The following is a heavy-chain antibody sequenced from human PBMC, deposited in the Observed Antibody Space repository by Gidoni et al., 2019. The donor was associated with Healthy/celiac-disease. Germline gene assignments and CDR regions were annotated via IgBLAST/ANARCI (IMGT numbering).Heavy chain of an antibody. V-gene: IGHV3-48*02. CDR2: ISSSSSTI. CDR3: VRECYGDTDAFDI. CDR1: GFTFSSYS. D-gene: IGHD4-17*01. J-gene: IGHJ3*02. Sequence: EVQLLESGGGLVQPGGSLRLSCAASGFTFSSYSMNWVRQAPGKGLEWVSYISSSSSTIYYADAVKGRFTISRDNAKNSLYLQMNSLRDEDTAVYYCVRECYGDTDAFDIWGQGTMVTVSS.